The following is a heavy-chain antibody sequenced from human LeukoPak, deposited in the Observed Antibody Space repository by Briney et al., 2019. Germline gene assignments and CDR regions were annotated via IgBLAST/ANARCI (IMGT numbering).Heavy chain of an antibody. Sequence: GGSLRLSCAASGFTFSSYAMSWVRQAPGKGLEWVLAISGSGGSTYYADSVKGRFTISRDNSKNTLYLQMNSLRAEDTAVYYCARGPRYYYGSGSQFFDYWGQGTLVTVSS. D-gene: IGHD3-10*01. J-gene: IGHJ4*02. V-gene: IGHV3-23*01. CDR2: ISGSGGST. CDR3: ARGPRYYYGSGSQFFDY. CDR1: GFTFSSYA.